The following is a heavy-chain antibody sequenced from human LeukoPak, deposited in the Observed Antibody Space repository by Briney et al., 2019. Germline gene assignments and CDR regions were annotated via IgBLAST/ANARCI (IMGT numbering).Heavy chain of an antibody. D-gene: IGHD3-22*01. CDR2: IYHSGST. Sequence: SETLSLTCAVSGYSISSGYYWGWIRQPPGKGLEWIGSIYHSGSTYYNPSLKSRVTISVDTSKNQFSLKLGSVTAADTAVYYCARVGSYYYDSSGYYTFDYWGQGTLVTVSS. J-gene: IGHJ4*02. CDR1: GYSISSGYY. V-gene: IGHV4-38-2*01. CDR3: ARVGSYYYDSSGYYTFDY.